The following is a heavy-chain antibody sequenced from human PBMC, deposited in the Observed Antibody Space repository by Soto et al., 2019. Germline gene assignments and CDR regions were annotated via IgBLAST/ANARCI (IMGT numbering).Heavy chain of an antibody. CDR2: IYYSGST. CDR3: AREVGTYCGGDCYNWFDP. V-gene: IGHV4-59*13. Sequence: SETLSRTCTGSGGSISSYYASWIGQPPGEGLEWIGYIYYSGSTNYNPPLNSRLTISVDTSKNPFSLKLSSVTAADTAVYYCAREVGTYCGGDCYNWFDPWGQGTLVTVSS. J-gene: IGHJ5*02. CDR1: GGSISSYY. D-gene: IGHD2-21*02.